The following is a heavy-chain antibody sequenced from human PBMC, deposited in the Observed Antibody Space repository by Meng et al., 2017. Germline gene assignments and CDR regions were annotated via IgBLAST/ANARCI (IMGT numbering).Heavy chain of an antibody. D-gene: IGHD3-22*01. CDR3: ARVSHTYYYDSSGYYPSDY. CDR1: GYTFTSYG. V-gene: IGHV1-18*01. Sequence: VRRVDAGTEGKEPWASVKVSCKASGYTFTSYGSSWVRPAPGQGLEWMGWISAYNGNTTYTQKLQGRVTMTTDTSTSTAYMELRSLRSHDTAVHYCARVSHTYYYDSSGYYPSDYWGQGTLVTVSS. CDR2: ISAYNGNT. J-gene: IGHJ4*02.